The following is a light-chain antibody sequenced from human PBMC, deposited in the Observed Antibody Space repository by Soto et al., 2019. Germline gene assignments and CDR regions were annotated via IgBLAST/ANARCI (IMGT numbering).Light chain of an antibody. V-gene: IGKV1-5*03. CDR3: QQYNHLYP. J-gene: IGKJ2*01. CDR1: QSISSW. Sequence: DIQMTQCPSTLSASVGDRVTITCRASQSISSWLAWYQQKPGKASKLLIYKESSLESVVPSRFSARGSETEFALTVSSLQPGDFETYSCQQYNHLYPFGHVTTLEIK. CDR2: KES.